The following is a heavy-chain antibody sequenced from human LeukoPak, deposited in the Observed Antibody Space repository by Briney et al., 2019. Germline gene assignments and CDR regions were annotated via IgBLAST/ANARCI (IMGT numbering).Heavy chain of an antibody. CDR2: ISAYNGNT. CDR3: ARDNLYYYDSSGYWHY. J-gene: IGHJ4*02. D-gene: IGHD3-22*01. V-gene: IGHV1-18*01. Sequence: GASVKVSCKASGYTFTSYGISWVRQAPGQGLEWMGWISAYNGNTNYAQKLQGRVTMTTDTSTSTAYMELRSLRSDDTAVYYCARDNLYYYDSSGYWHYWGQGTLVTVSS. CDR1: GYTFTSYG.